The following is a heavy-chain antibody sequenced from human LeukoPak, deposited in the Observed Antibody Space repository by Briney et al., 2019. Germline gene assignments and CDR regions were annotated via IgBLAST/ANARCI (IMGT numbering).Heavy chain of an antibody. CDR1: GGSISSYY. Sequence: SETLSLTCSVSGGSISSYYWSWIRQPPGKGLEWIGYVYYSGSTNYNPSLKSRVTISVDTSKNQFSLKLSSVTAADTAVYYCARRGDYGSGSYPFDYWGQGTLVTVSS. CDR2: VYYSGST. V-gene: IGHV4-59*08. CDR3: ARRGDYGSGSYPFDY. J-gene: IGHJ4*02. D-gene: IGHD3-10*01.